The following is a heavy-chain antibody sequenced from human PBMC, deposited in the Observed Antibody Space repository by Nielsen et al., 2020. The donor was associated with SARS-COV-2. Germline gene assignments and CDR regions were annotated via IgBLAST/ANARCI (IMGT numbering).Heavy chain of an antibody. CDR2: IYYSGST. CDR3: ARRGRRTADSSGYYYSNDAFDI. D-gene: IGHD3-22*01. Sequence: PGKGLEWIGYIYYSGSTNYNPSLKNRVTISVDTSKNQFSLKLSSVTAADTAVYYCARRGRRTADSSGYYYSNDAFDIWGQGTMVTVSS. V-gene: IGHV4-59*08. J-gene: IGHJ3*02.